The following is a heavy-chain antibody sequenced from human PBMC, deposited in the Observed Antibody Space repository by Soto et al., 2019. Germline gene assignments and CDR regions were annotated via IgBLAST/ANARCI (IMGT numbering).Heavy chain of an antibody. CDR1: GYTFTSYD. CDR3: ARGLGCSGGSCYSLGYYYGMDV. V-gene: IGHV1-8*01. D-gene: IGHD2-15*01. J-gene: IGHJ6*02. Sequence: ASVKVSCKASGYTFTSYDINWVRQATGQGLEWMGWMNPNSGNTGYAQKFQGRVTMTRNTSISTAYMELSSLRSEDTAVYYCARGLGCSGGSCYSLGYYYGMDVWGQGTTVTVSS. CDR2: MNPNSGNT.